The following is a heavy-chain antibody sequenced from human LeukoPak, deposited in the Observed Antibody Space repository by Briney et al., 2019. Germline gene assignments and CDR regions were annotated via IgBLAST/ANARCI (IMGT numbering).Heavy chain of an antibody. V-gene: IGHV4-59*01. CDR2: IYYTGNT. J-gene: IGHJ5*02. CDR1: GGSISYYY. D-gene: IGHD5-24*01. Sequence: SSETLSLTCTVSGGSISYYYWNWIRQPPGKGLEWIGYIYYTGNTNYNPSLKSRVTILVDTSKNQFSLKLSSVTAADTAVYYCARDRLQLQSWGQGTLVTVSS. CDR3: ARDRLQLQS.